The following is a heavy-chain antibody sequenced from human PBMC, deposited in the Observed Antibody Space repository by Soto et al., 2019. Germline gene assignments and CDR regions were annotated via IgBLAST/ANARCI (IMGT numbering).Heavy chain of an antibody. CDR1: GLSLSTSRVG. CDR2: IYWDDSK. V-gene: IGHV2-5*02. CDR3: AHAYGGRSLY. Sequence: QLTLKASGPTLVKPTQTLTLTCTFSGLSLSTSRVGVTCIRQPPGKALDWLSVIYWDDSKTYSPSLKSRLTITKDTSNNQVALTMTNMDPVDTATYYCAHAYGGRSLYWGQGTLVTVSS. D-gene: IGHD1-26*01. J-gene: IGHJ4*02.